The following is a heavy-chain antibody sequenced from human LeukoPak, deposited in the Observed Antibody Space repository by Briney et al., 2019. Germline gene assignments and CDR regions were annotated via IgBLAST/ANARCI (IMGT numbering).Heavy chain of an antibody. Sequence: SETLSLTRAVYGGSFSGYYWSWIRQPPGKGLEWIGEINHSGSTNYNPSLKSRVTISVDTSKNQFSLKLSSVTAADTAVYYCARGGSYDYVWGSYRTTSFDYWGQGTLVTVSS. D-gene: IGHD3-16*02. CDR3: ARGGSYDYVWGSYRTTSFDY. J-gene: IGHJ4*02. CDR2: INHSGST. CDR1: GGSFSGYY. V-gene: IGHV4-34*01.